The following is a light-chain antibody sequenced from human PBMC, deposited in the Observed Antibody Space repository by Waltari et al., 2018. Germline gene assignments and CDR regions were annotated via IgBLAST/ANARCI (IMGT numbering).Light chain of an antibody. CDR1: SSAVGGYNY. V-gene: IGLV2-23*02. Sequence: QSALTQPASVSGSPGQSITIPCTGTSSAVGGYNYVSWYQQHPGKAPKLMIYDVSTRPSGVSNRFSGSKSGNTASLTISGLQAEDEADYYCCSYAGSSTYVFGTGTKVTVL. CDR2: DVS. CDR3: CSYAGSSTYV. J-gene: IGLJ1*01.